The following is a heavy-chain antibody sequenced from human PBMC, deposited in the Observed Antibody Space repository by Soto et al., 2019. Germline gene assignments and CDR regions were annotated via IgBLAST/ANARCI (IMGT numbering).Heavy chain of an antibody. CDR2: IYYSGTA. CDR3: TREQSDDNYFDP. CDR1: GASISSSSYY. D-gene: IGHD6-19*01. Sequence: SETLSLTCSVSGASISSSSYYWGWIRQPPGKGLEWIGSIYYSGTAYYSPSLKSRVTISRDTSKKQFSLRLISVTAADTAVYYCTREQSDDNYFDPWGQGTLVTVSS. V-gene: IGHV4-39*07. J-gene: IGHJ5*02.